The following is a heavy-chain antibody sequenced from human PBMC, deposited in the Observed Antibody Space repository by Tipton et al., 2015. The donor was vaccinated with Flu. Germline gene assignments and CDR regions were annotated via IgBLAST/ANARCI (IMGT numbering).Heavy chain of an antibody. CDR1: GDSIGYPYF. D-gene: IGHD2-2*01. CDR3: ARDPSLGMPDYFDH. V-gene: IGHV4-38-2*02. Sequence: TLSLTCSVSGDSIGYPYFWGWIRQAPGKGLEWIGNVHRSGYGYYNPSLKSRVTISVDTSKKQFSLQVRSVTAADTAVYYCARDPSLGMPDYFDHWGQGTLVTASS. J-gene: IGHJ4*02. CDR2: VHRSGYG.